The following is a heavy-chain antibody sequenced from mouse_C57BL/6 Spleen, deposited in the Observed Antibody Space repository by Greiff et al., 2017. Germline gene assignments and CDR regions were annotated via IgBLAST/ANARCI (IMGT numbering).Heavy chain of an antibody. D-gene: IGHD2-2*01. CDR2: INPSSGYT. J-gene: IGHJ2*01. CDR1: GYTFTSYW. CDR3: AYGSSFDY. Sequence: VQGVESGAELAKPGASVKLSCKASGYTFTSYWMHWVKQRPGQGLEWIGYINPSSGYTKYNQKFKDKATLTADKSSSTAYMQLSSLTYEDSAVYYCAYGSSFDYWGQGTTLTVSS. V-gene: IGHV1-7*01.